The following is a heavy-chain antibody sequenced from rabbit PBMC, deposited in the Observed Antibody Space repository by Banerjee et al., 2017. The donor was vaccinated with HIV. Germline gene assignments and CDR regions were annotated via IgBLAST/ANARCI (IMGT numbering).Heavy chain of an antibody. Sequence: ASWAKGRFTFSKTSSTTVTLQMTSLTAADTATYFCARYDSTSGGYDLWGPGTLVTVS. D-gene: IGHD1-1*01. V-gene: IGHV1S40*01. J-gene: IGHJ4*01. CDR3: ARYDSTSGGYDL.